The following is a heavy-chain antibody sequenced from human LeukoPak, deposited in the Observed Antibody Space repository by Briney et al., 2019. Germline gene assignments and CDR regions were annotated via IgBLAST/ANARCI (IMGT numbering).Heavy chain of an antibody. CDR2: ISGGGGNT. D-gene: IGHD1-26*01. Sequence: PGGSLRLSCATSGFTFSSYAMNWVRQAPGKGLEWVSAISGGGGNTYYADSVKGRFTISRDNSKNTLYLQMNSLRAEDTAVYYCAKDKSRGATGGYYFDYWGQGTLVTVSS. CDR1: GFTFSSYA. V-gene: IGHV3-23*01. J-gene: IGHJ4*02. CDR3: AKDKSRGATGGYYFDY.